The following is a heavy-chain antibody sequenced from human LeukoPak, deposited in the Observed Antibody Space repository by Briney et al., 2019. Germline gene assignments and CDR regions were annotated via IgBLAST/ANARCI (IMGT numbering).Heavy chain of an antibody. V-gene: IGHV3-30*02. Sequence: QPGGSLRLSCAASGFTFSSFGMHWVRQAPGKGLQWVAFIRYDGKNEYYADSVRGRFTISRDNFKNTLYFQMNSLTAEDTAVYYCAKQVTYGAQRALDSWGQGSLVTVSS. CDR2: IRYDGKNE. CDR1: GFTFSSFG. D-gene: IGHD4-17*01. J-gene: IGHJ4*02. CDR3: AKQVTYGAQRALDS.